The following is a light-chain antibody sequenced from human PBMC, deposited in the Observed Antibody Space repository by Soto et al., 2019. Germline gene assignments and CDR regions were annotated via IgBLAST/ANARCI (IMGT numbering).Light chain of an antibody. CDR1: QSLVYSDGDTY. Sequence: DIVMTQSPVSLPVTLGQPASISCSSSQSLVYSDGDTYLSWFQQRPGQSPRRLLSQVSNRDSGVPDRFSGSGSGTDFTLKISSVEADDVAVYYCMQNTHWPITFGQGTRLEIK. CDR2: QVS. V-gene: IGKV2-30*01. J-gene: IGKJ5*01. CDR3: MQNTHWPIT.